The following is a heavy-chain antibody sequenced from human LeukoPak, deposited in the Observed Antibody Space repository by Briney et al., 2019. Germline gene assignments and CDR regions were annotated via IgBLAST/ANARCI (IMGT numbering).Heavy chain of an antibody. J-gene: IGHJ1*01. D-gene: IGHD4-11*01. CDR2: VQHIGGET. Sequence: TGGSLRLSCAASGFTFSSYWMGWVRQAPGKGLEWVANVQHIGGETYYVDSVKGRFTISRDNAKNSVYLQMNSLGADDTAVYYCATYSILNAREFRYWGQGTLVTVTS. CDR1: GFTFSSYW. CDR3: ATYSILNAREFRY. V-gene: IGHV3-7*01.